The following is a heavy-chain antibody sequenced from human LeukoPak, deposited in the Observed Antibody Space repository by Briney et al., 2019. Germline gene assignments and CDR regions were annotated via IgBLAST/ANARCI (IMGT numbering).Heavy chain of an antibody. Sequence: ASVKVSCKASGGTFSSYAISWVRQAPGQGLEWMGGIIPIFGTANYAQKLQGRVTMTTDTSTSTAYMELRSLRPDDTAVYYCARVQQLDSDHYYYYGMDVWGQGTTVTVSS. CDR3: ARVQQLDSDHYYYYGMDV. J-gene: IGHJ6*02. CDR2: IIPIFGTA. D-gene: IGHD6-13*01. V-gene: IGHV1-69*05. CDR1: GGTFSSYA.